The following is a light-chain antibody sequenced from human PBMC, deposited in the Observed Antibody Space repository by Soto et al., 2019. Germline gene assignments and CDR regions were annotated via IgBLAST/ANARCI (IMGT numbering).Light chain of an antibody. Sequence: EIVLTQSPATLSLSPGERATFSCRASQRVSSDLVWYQHKPGQAPRLLIYDAANRATGIPARFSGSGSGTDFTLTISSLEPEDFAVYYCQQRSNLPPLTFGGGTKVEIQ. CDR1: QRVSSD. V-gene: IGKV3-11*01. J-gene: IGKJ4*01. CDR3: QQRSNLPPLT. CDR2: DAA.